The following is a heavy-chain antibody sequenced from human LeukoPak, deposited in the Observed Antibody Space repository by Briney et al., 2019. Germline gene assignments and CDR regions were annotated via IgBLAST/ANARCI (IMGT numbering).Heavy chain of an antibody. Sequence: GGSLRLSCAASGFTLITYSMNWVRQAPGKGLEWVSSISTSSDYIYYADSVKGRFTISRDNAKNSLYLQMNSLRAEDTAVYYCARRVVVTAKGFDYWGQGTLVTVSS. CDR3: ARRVVVTAKGFDY. J-gene: IGHJ4*02. V-gene: IGHV3-21*01. CDR2: ISTSSDYI. D-gene: IGHD2-21*02. CDR1: GFTLITYS.